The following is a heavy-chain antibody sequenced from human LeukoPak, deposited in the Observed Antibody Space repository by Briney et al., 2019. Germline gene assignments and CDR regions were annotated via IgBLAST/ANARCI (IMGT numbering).Heavy chain of an antibody. V-gene: IGHV5-51*01. CDR1: GYSFTSYW. CDR2: IYPGDSDT. D-gene: IGHD2/OR15-2a*01. Sequence: GESLKISCKGSGYSFTSYWIGWVRHMPGKGLEGMGIIYPGDSDTRYRPSFQGQVTISADKSITTAYLQWSSLRASDTAMYYCARPANRGDAFDIWGQGTMVTVSS. J-gene: IGHJ3*02. CDR3: ARPANRGDAFDI.